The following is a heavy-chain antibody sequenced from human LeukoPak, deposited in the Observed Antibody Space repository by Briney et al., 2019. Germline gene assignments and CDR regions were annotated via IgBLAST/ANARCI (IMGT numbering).Heavy chain of an antibody. Sequence: KPSETLSLTCAVSDYYISNAYYWGWIRQPPGKGPGWIGSISHGGSTHYDASLKSRVTISLEASKNQFSLRLSSVTAADTAVYYCARQADVPSSIGYFDFWGQGAPVTVSS. CDR2: ISHGGST. V-gene: IGHV4-38-2*01. J-gene: IGHJ4*02. CDR3: ARQADVPSSIGYFDF. CDR1: DYYISNAYY. D-gene: IGHD2/OR15-2a*01.